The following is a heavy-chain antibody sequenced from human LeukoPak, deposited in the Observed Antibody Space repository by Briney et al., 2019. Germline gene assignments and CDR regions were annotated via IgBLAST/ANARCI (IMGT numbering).Heavy chain of an antibody. CDR2: IYTSGST. Sequence: RPSETLSLTCTVSGGSISSYYRSWIRQPAGKGLEWIGRIYTSGSTNYNPSLKSRVTMSVDTSKNQFSLKLSSVTAADTAVYHCAREEDYYGSGSPLDYWGQGTLVTVSS. V-gene: IGHV4-4*07. CDR3: AREEDYYGSGSPLDY. CDR1: GGSISSYY. J-gene: IGHJ4*02. D-gene: IGHD3-10*01.